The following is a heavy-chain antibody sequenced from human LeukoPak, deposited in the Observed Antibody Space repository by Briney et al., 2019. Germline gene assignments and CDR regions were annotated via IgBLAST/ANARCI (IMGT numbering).Heavy chain of an antibody. CDR2: IYYSGST. Sequence: PSETLSLTCAVYGGSFSGYYWSWIRQPPGKGLEWIGYIYYSGSTNYNPSLKSRVTISVDTSKNQFSLKLSSVTAADTAVYYCARGYGSWLGREYYFDYWGQGTLVTVSS. D-gene: IGHD3-10*01. J-gene: IGHJ4*02. V-gene: IGHV4-59*01. CDR3: ARGYGSWLGREYYFDY. CDR1: GGSFSGYY.